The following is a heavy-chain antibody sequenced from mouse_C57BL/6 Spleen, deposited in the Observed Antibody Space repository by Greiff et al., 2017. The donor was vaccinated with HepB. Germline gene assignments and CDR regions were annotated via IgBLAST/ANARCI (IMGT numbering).Heavy chain of an antibody. V-gene: IGHV1-50*01. Sequence: LQQPGAELVKPGASVKLSCKASGYTFTSYWMQWVKQRPGQGLEWIGEIDPSDSYTNYNQKFKGKATLTVDTSSSTAYMQLSSLTSEDSAVYYCARTPTTSFAYWGQGTLVTVSA. CDR3: ARTPTTSFAY. CDR1: GYTFTSYW. CDR2: IDPSDSYT. J-gene: IGHJ3*01.